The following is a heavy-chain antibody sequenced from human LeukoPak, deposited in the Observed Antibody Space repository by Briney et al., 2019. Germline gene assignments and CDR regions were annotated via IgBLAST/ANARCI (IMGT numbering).Heavy chain of an antibody. Sequence: GGSLRLSCAASGFTFSSYGMHWVRQAPGKGLEWVAVISYDGSNKYYADSVKGRFTISRDNSKNTLYLQMNSLRAEDTAVYYCAKSALWFLTANIDNWGQGTLVTVSS. V-gene: IGHV3-30*18. J-gene: IGHJ4*02. CDR3: AKSALWFLTANIDN. D-gene: IGHD3-10*01. CDR1: GFTFSSYG. CDR2: ISYDGSNK.